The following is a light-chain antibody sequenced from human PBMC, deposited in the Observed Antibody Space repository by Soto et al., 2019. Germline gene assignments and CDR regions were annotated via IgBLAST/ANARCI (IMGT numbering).Light chain of an antibody. CDR1: QSVLYSSNNKNY. CDR2: WAS. J-gene: IGKJ4*01. Sequence: DIVMTQSPDSLAVSLGERATINSKSSQSVLYSSNNKNYLAWYQQKPGHPPKVLIYWASTRESGVPDRFSGSGSGTDFTLTISSLQAEDVAVYYCQQYYSSPLTFGGGTKVEIK. V-gene: IGKV4-1*01. CDR3: QQYYSSPLT.